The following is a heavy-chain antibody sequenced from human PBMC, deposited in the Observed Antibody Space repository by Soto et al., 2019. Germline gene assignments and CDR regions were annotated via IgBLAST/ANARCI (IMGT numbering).Heavy chain of an antibody. CDR3: ARGGLWLGEALSMYFDY. CDR2: ISAYNGNT. D-gene: IGHD3-10*01. CDR1: GHTFTSYG. Sequence: ASVKVSSKASGHTFTSYGISWVRQAPGQGLERMGWISAYNGNTKYTKQLQGRVALTRDTSASIVYMELSSLRSEDQAVYYCARGGLWLGEALSMYFDYWGQGTQVNAPQ. J-gene: IGHJ4*02. V-gene: IGHV1-18*01.